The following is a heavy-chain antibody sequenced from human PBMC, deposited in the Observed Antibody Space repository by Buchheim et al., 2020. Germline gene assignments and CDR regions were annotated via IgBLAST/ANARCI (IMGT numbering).Heavy chain of an antibody. J-gene: IGHJ3*02. CDR2: INSDGSST. CDR3: ARAGIAARPFVDEALPGPQDFDI. D-gene: IGHD6-6*01. Sequence: EVQLVESGGGLVQPGGSLRLSCAASGFTFSSYWMHWVRQAPGKGLVWVSRINSDGSSTSYADSVKGRFTISRDNAKNTLYLQMNSLRAEDTAVYYCARAGIAARPFVDEALPGPQDFDIWGQGT. CDR1: GFTFSSYW. V-gene: IGHV3-74*01.